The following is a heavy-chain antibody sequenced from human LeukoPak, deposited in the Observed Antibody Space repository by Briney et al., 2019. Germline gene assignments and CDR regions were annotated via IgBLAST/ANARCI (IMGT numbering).Heavy chain of an antibody. Sequence: PSETLSLTCTVSGGSISSYYWSWIRQPPGKGLEWIGYIYYSGSTNYNPSLKSRVTISVDTSKNQFSLKLSSVTAADTAVYYCAREENTAMVGKFDYWGQGTLVTVSS. CDR1: GGSISSYY. V-gene: IGHV4-59*01. J-gene: IGHJ4*02. CDR3: AREENTAMVGKFDY. CDR2: IYYSGST. D-gene: IGHD5-18*01.